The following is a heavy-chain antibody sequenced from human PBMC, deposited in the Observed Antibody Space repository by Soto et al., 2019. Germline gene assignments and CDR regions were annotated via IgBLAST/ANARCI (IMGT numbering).Heavy chain of an antibody. CDR3: ASSFGELSYFDY. V-gene: IGHV3-33*01. CDR2: IWYDGSNK. J-gene: IGHJ4*01. D-gene: IGHD3-16*02. CDR1: GFTFSSYG. Sequence: ESGGGVVQPGRSLRLSCAASGFTFSSYGMHWVRQAPGKGLEWVAVIWYDGSNKYYADSVKGRFTISRDNSKNTLYLQMNSLRAEDTAVYYCASSFGELSYFDYWGQGTLVTVSS.